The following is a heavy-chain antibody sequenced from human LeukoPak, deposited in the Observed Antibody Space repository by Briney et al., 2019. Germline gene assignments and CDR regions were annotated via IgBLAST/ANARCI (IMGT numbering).Heavy chain of an antibody. Sequence: GGSLRLSCAASGFTFSDYYMSWIRQAPGKGLEWVSYISSSGSTIYYADSVKGRFTISRDNAKNSLYLQMNSLRAEDTAVYYCTRAPSDRWAEDAFDIWGHGTMVTVSS. D-gene: IGHD5-24*01. J-gene: IGHJ3*02. CDR3: TRAPSDRWAEDAFDI. CDR1: GFTFSDYY. V-gene: IGHV3-11*04. CDR2: ISSSGSTI.